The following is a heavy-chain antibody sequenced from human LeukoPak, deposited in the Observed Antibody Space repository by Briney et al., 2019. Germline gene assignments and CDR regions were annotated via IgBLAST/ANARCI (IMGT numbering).Heavy chain of an antibody. J-gene: IGHJ4*02. CDR3: ARQTGSGLFILP. V-gene: IGHV4-34*01. CDR1: GGSFSGYY. Sequence: SETLSLTCAVYGGSFSGYYWSWIRQPPGKGREWIGEINHRGSTNYNPSLKSQVSISIDTSKNHSSLKLTSVTAADTAVYYCARQTGSGLFILPGGQGTLVTVSS. CDR2: INHRGST. D-gene: IGHD3/OR15-3a*01.